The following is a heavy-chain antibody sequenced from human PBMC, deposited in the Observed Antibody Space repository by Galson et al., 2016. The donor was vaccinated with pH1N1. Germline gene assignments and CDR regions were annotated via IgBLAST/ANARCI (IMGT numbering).Heavy chain of an antibody. D-gene: IGHD5-12*01. V-gene: IGHV3-30*04. J-gene: IGHJ4*02. CDR1: FTFTSYA. CDR2: ILYDGTNE. CDR3: ARDSEYSGHEGFH. Sequence: FTFTSYAMHWVRQAPGKGLEWVAVILYDGTNEYYADSVKGRFTTSRDKTQSTVYLQMNSLRTEDTAVYYCARDSEYSGHEGFHWAQGTLVIVSS.